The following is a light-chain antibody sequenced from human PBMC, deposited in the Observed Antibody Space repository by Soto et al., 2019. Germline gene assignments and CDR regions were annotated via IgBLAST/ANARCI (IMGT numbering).Light chain of an antibody. Sequence: EVVLTQSPGTLSLSPGERATLSCRASQDIKDNYLAWYQQRPGQAPRLLIYGSSDRATGIPDRFSGGGSGTDFILTISRLEPEDFAVYYCLQYGSSPPYTFGQGTKLEI. CDR2: GSS. CDR3: LQYGSSPPYT. CDR1: QDIKDNY. J-gene: IGKJ2*01. V-gene: IGKV3-20*01.